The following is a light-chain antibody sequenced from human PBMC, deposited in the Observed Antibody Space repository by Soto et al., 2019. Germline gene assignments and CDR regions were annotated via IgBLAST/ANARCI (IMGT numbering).Light chain of an antibody. CDR2: EVS. J-gene: IGLJ1*01. V-gene: IGLV2-14*01. CDR3: SSYTSSSTPYV. Sequence: QSVLTQPASVSGSPGQSITISCTGTSSDVGAYNYVSWYQQHPGKAPKLMIHEVSKRPSGVSNRFSGSKSGNTASLTISRLQAEDEADYYCSSYTSSSTPYVFGTGTKVTVL. CDR1: SSDVGAYNY.